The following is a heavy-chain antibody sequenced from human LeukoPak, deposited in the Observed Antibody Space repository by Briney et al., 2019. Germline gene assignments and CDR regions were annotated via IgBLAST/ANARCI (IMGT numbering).Heavy chain of an antibody. CDR2: IYYSGST. V-gene: IGHV4-59*08. CDR1: GDSISSYY. CDR3: ARSFHSSSWYFDY. Sequence: SETLSLTCTVSGDSISSYYWSWIRQPPGKGLEWIGYIYYSGSTNYNPSLNSRVTISVDTSKNQFSLKLSSVTAADTAVYYCARSFHSSSWYFDYWGQGTLVTVSS. J-gene: IGHJ4*02. D-gene: IGHD6-13*01.